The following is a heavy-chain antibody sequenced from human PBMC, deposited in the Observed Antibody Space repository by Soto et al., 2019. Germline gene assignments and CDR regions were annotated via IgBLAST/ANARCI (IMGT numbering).Heavy chain of an antibody. Sequence: QVQLQQWGAGLLKTSETLSLTCAVYGGSFSGYYWSWIRQPPGKGLEWIGEINHSGSTNYNPSLNSRVTISVDTSNNQFSLKLSSVTAADTAVYYCARGRLRRQYSSSFVFPLANNWFDPWGQGTLVTVSS. CDR2: INHSGST. CDR3: ARGRLRRQYSSSFVFPLANNWFDP. J-gene: IGHJ5*02. D-gene: IGHD6-6*01. CDR1: GGSFSGYY. V-gene: IGHV4-34*01.